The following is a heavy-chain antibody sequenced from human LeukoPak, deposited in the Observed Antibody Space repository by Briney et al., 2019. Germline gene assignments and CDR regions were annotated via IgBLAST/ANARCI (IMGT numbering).Heavy chain of an antibody. CDR3: AKTRDSSGYPYYFDD. CDR2: ITGNSDST. V-gene: IGHV3-9*01. CDR1: GFTFDDYA. D-gene: IGHD3-22*01. Sequence: GRSLRLSCAASGFTFDDYAMHWVRQAPGKGLEWVSGITGNSDSTGFADSVKGRFTIFRDNAKNSLYLQMNSLRAEDTALYYCAKTRDSSGYPYYFDDWGQGTLVTVSS. J-gene: IGHJ4*02.